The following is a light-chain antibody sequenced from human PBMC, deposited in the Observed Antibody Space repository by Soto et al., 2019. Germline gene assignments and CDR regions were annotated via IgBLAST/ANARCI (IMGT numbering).Light chain of an antibody. CDR1: SSNIGAGYD. J-gene: IGLJ3*02. CDR2: YNT. V-gene: IGLV1-40*01. CDR3: QSYDSSLSALV. Sequence: QAVVTQPPSVSGAPGQRVTISCTGSSSNIGAGYDVHWYQQLPETAPKLLIYYNTNRPSGVPDRFSGSKSGTSASLAITGLQAEDEADYYCQSYDSSLSALVFGGGTKLTVL.